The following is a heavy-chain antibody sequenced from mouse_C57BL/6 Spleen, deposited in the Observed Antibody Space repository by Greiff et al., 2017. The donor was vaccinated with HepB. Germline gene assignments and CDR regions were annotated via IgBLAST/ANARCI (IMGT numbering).Heavy chain of an antibody. CDR2: IDPEDGDT. CDR3: TYYYGSSYGGFDY. CDR1: GFNIKDYY. D-gene: IGHD1-1*01. V-gene: IGHV14-1*01. Sequence: EVQLQQSGAELVRPGASVKLSCTASGFNIKDYYMHWVKQRPEQGLEWIGRIDPEDGDTEYAPKFQGKATMTADTSSNTAYLQLSSLTSEDTAVYYCTYYYGSSYGGFDYWGQGTTLTVSS. J-gene: IGHJ2*01.